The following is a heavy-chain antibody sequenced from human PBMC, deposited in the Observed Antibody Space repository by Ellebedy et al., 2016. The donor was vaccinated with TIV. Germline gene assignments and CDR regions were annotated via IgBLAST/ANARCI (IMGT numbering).Heavy chain of an antibody. D-gene: IGHD4-23*01. CDR2: IRYDGSNK. CDR1: GFTFSSYG. CDR3: ARGLTTVVTPADY. V-gene: IGHV3-30*02. J-gene: IGHJ4*02. Sequence: PGGSLRLSCAASGFTFSSYGMHWVRQAPGKGLEWVAFIRYDGSNKYYADSVKGRFTISRDNSKNTLYLQMNSLRAEDTAVYYCARGLTTVVTPADYWGQGTLVTVSS.